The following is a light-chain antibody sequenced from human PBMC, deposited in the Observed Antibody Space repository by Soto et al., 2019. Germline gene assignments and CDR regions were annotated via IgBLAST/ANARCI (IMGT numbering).Light chain of an antibody. J-gene: IGKJ1*01. CDR1: QSVSGD. Sequence: DIQMTQSPSPLSASLGDGVTITCRASQSVSGDLNWYQQKAGKAPKLLIYAASSLQSGVPSRFSGSGSGTHFTLTISSLQPEDFATYYCRQYMSYSFGQGTKVDIK. CDR2: AAS. CDR3: RQYMSYS. V-gene: IGKV1-39*01.